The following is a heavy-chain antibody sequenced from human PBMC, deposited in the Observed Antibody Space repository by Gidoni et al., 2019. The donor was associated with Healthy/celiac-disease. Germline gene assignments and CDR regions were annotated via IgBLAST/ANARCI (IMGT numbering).Heavy chain of an antibody. CDR1: GGSISRGDYY. J-gene: IGHJ4*02. Sequence: QVQLPESGPGLVKPSQPLSLTCTVSGGSISRGDYYWSWIRQPPGKGLEWIGYIYYSGSTYYNPSRKSRVTISVDTSKNQFSLKLSSVTAADTAVYYCARESGRGVSYFDYWGQGTLVTVSS. CDR3: ARESGRGVSYFDY. V-gene: IGHV4-30-4*01. D-gene: IGHD3-10*01. CDR2: IYYSGST.